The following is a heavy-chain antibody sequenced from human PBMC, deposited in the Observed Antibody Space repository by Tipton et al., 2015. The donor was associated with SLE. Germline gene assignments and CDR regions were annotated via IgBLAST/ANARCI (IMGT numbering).Heavy chain of an antibody. CDR2: ISYDGGNK. CDR3: ARGSVTAPRSASDI. J-gene: IGHJ3*02. D-gene: IGHD2-21*02. Sequence: SLRLSCAASGFTFSSYAMHWVRQAPGKGLEWVAVISYDGGNKYYADSVKGRFTISRDNSKNTLYLQMNSLRAEDTSVYYCARGSVTAPRSASDIWGQGTMVTVSS. CDR1: GFTFSSYA. V-gene: IGHV3-30*04.